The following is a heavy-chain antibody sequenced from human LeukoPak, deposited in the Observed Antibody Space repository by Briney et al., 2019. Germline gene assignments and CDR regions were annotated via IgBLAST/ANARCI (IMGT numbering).Heavy chain of an antibody. CDR1: GFTFSSYS. J-gene: IGHJ4*02. V-gene: IGHV3-48*04. Sequence: PGGSLRLSCAASGFTFSSYSMNWVRQAPGKGLEWVSYISASGSTIYYADSVRGRFTISRDDAKNSLHLQMNSLRAEDTAVYYCANLMTRDDHWGQGTLVTVSS. CDR2: ISASGSTI. CDR3: ANLMTRDDH. D-gene: IGHD4-11*01.